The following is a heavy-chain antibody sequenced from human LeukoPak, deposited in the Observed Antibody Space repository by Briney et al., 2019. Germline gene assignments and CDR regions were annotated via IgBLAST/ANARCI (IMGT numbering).Heavy chain of an antibody. V-gene: IGHV4-39*01. J-gene: IGHJ4*02. CDR3: ARRISGYYYGELDY. CDR2: IYYSRST. D-gene: IGHD3-22*01. CDR1: GGTIRSCSYY. Sequence: PSEPLLLSCPVSGGTIRSCSYYWDRISLLPGKELECIGSIYYSRSTYYNPSLKRRATISVDTSKNQISLKLSTMTAADTAVYYCARRISGYYYGELDYWDQGTLVTVSS.